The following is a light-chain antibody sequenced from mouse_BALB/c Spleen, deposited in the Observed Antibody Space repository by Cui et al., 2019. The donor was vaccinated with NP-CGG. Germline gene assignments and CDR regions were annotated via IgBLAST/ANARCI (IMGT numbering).Light chain of an antibody. J-gene: IGLJ1*01. Sequence: QAVFTQESALTTSPGETVTLTCRSNTGAVTTSNYANWVQEKPDHLFTGLIGGTNNRAPGVPARFSGSLIGDKAVLTITGAQTEDEAIYFCALWYSNHWVFGGGTKLTVL. CDR1: TGAVTTSNY. CDR2: GTN. V-gene: IGLV1*01. CDR3: ALWYSNHWV.